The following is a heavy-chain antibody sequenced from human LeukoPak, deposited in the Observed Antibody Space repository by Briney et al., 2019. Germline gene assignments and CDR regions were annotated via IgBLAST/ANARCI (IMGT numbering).Heavy chain of an antibody. Sequence: ASVKVSCKASGYTFTSYDINWVRQATGQGLEWMGWMNPNSGNTGYAQKFQGRVTITRNTSISTAYMELSSLRSEDTAVYYCARTSRSITIFGVVISFDYWGQGTLATVSS. D-gene: IGHD3-3*01. CDR3: ARTSRSITIFGVVISFDY. J-gene: IGHJ4*02. V-gene: IGHV1-8*03. CDR1: GYTFTSYD. CDR2: MNPNSGNT.